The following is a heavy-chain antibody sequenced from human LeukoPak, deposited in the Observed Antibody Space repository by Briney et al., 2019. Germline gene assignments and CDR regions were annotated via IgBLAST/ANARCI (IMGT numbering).Heavy chain of an antibody. J-gene: IGHJ5*02. Sequence: SETLSLTCTVSGGSISSHFWTWIRQPPGKGLEWIGYIYTSGSTNYNPSIKSRVTISVDTSKNQFSLKLSSVTAADTAVYYCASTLAVAGTIWFDPWGQGTLVTVSS. CDR2: IYTSGST. V-gene: IGHV4-4*09. CDR1: GGSISSHF. D-gene: IGHD6-19*01. CDR3: ASTLAVAGTIWFDP.